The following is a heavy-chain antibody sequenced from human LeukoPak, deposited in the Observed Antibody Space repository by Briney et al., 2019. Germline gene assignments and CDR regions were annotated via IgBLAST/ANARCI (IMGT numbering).Heavy chain of an antibody. CDR1: GFTFSSHW. V-gene: IGHV3-74*01. CDR3: AKLGYNSWDFDY. CDR2: INSEGRTT. D-gene: IGHD6-13*01. Sequence: PGGSLRLSCAASGFTFSSHWMHWVRQAPGMGLVWVSRINSEGRTTDYADSVEGRFTISRDNSKNTLYLQMNSLRAEDTAVYYCAKLGYNSWDFDYWGQGTVVTVSS. J-gene: IGHJ4*02.